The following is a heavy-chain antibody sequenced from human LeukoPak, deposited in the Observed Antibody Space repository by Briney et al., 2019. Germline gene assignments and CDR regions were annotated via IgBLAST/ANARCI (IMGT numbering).Heavy chain of an antibody. D-gene: IGHD3-3*01. Sequence: GGSLRLSCVASGFRFSSDTLNWVRQAPGKGLEWLSSISGGSTYIHYAEEVRGRFTISRDNAKNSVFLQMNSLRGEDTAVYYCARDRGFFSGLDVWGQGTTVTVSS. J-gene: IGHJ6*02. CDR2: ISGGSTYI. CDR1: GFRFSSDT. V-gene: IGHV3-21*01. CDR3: ARDRGFFSGLDV.